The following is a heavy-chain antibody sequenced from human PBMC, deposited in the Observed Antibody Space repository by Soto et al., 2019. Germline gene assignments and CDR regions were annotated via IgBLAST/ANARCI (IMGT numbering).Heavy chain of an antibody. CDR1: GFTFSSYA. CDR3: ARAGYYYYGMDV. V-gene: IGHV3-30-3*01. CDR2: ISYDGSNK. Sequence: GGSLRLSCAASGFTFSSYAMHWVRQAPGKGLEWVAVISYDGSNKYYADSVKGRFTISRDNSKNTLYLRMNSLRAEDTAVYYCARAGYYYYGMDVWGQGTTVTVSS. J-gene: IGHJ6*02.